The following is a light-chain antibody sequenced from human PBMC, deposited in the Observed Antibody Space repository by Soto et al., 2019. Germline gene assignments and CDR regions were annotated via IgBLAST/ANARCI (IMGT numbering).Light chain of an antibody. V-gene: IGKV1-27*01. CDR1: LPIRNY. Sequence: DIQMTRSPSSLSAAVGDIVTITCRASLPIRNYLDWYEQKPGKVPKLLIYAASTLQSGVPSRFSGSGSGTDFTLTISSLQPEDFETYYCLQDYNYPWTFGQGTKVDIK. CDR2: AAS. CDR3: LQDYNYPWT. J-gene: IGKJ1*01.